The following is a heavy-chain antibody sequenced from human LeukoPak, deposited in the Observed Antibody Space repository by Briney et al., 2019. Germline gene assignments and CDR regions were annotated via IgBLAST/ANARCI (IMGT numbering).Heavy chain of an antibody. V-gene: IGHV1-46*01. CDR2: IYPSGGST. J-gene: IGHJ5*02. CDR1: GGTFSSYY. Sequence: ASVKVSCKASGGTFSSYYMHWVRQAPGQGLEWMGIIYPSGGSTSYAQKFQGRVTMTRDTSTSTIYMDLSSLTSEDTAVYYCARDRGYSYGTNWFDPWGQGTLVTVSS. D-gene: IGHD5-18*01. CDR3: ARDRGYSYGTNWFDP.